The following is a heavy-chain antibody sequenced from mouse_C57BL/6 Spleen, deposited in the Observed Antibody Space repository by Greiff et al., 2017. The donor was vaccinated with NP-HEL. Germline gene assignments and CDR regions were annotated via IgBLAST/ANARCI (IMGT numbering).Heavy chain of an antibody. CDR2: IYPGDGDT. V-gene: IGHV1-80*01. CDR3: ARRYDYGGYYAMDY. J-gene: IGHJ4*01. Sequence: VHLVESGAELVKPGASVKISCKASGYAFSSYWMNWVKQRPGKGLEWIGQIYPGDGDTNYNGKFKGKATLTADKSSSTAYMQLSSLTSEDSAVYFCARRYDYGGYYAMDYWGQGTSVTVSS. CDR1: GYAFSSYW. D-gene: IGHD2-4*01.